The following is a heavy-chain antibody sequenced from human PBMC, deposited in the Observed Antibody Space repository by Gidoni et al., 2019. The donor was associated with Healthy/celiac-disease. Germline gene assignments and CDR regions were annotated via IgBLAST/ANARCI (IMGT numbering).Heavy chain of an antibody. D-gene: IGHD3-16*02. CDR2: IYYSGST. J-gene: IGHJ4*02. Sequence: QVQLQESGPGLVKPSETLSLTCTVSGGSISSYYWSWIRQPPGKGLEWIGYIYYSGSTNYNPSLKSRVTISVDTSKNQFSLKLSSVTAADTAVYYCARANMITFGGVIVMEGYFDYWGQGTLVTVSS. CDR3: ARANMITFGGVIVMEGYFDY. V-gene: IGHV4-59*01. CDR1: GGSISSYY.